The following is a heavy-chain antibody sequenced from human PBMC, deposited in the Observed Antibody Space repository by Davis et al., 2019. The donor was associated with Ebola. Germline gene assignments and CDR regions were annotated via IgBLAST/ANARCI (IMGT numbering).Heavy chain of an antibody. CDR3: AKDTANIWFDI. Sequence: GGSLRLSCAAPGFTFSTYWMSWVRRAPGKGLEWVSTLVLSADTYYAGSVKGRFTISRDNSKNTLYLQMNGLRVEDTAIYYCAKDTANIWFDIWGQGTMVTVSS. CDR2: LVLSADT. J-gene: IGHJ3*02. D-gene: IGHD2-21*02. V-gene: IGHV3-23*01. CDR1: GFTFSTYW.